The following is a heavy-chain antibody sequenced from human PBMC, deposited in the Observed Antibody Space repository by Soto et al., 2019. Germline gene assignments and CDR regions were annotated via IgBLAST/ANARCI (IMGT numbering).Heavy chain of an antibody. D-gene: IGHD6-13*01. CDR3: ARGRGAAADYFDF. CDR2: ISSSTSHT. V-gene: IGHV3-11*05. Sequence: LSLTCAVSGGSISSGGYSWSWIRQAPGKGLEWVSYISSSTSHTNYADSVKGRFTISRDNAKNSLFLQMNSLRAEDTAVYYCARGRGAAADYFDFWGQGTLVTVSS. J-gene: IGHJ4*02. CDR1: GGSISSGGYS.